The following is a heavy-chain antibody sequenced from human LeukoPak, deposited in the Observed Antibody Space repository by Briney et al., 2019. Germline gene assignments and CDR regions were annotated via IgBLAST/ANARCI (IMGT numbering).Heavy chain of an antibody. CDR2: IKPDGSDQ. J-gene: IGHJ4*02. CDR3: ARENFQY. V-gene: IGHV3-7*04. CDR1: GFTFSSYW. Sequence: GGSLRLSCAASGFTFSSYWMNWVRQAPGKGLEWVANIKPDGSDQYYVDSVKGRFTISRDNAKNSLYLQMNSLGAEDTAVYYCARENFQYWAQGTLVTVSS.